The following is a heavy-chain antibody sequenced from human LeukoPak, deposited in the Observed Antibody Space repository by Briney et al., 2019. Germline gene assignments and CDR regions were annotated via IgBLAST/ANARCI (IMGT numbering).Heavy chain of an antibody. CDR2: IYTSGST. CDR1: GGSISSSSYY. V-gene: IGHV4-39*02. Sequence: PSETLSLTCTVSGGSISSSSYYWGWIRQPPGKGLEWIGRIYTSGSTNYNPSLKSRVTISIDTSKSQFSLNLSSVTAADTAVYYCARVFGSHTNHYYYYMDVWGKGTTVTVSS. CDR3: ARVFGSHTNHYYYYMDV. D-gene: IGHD1-26*01. J-gene: IGHJ6*03.